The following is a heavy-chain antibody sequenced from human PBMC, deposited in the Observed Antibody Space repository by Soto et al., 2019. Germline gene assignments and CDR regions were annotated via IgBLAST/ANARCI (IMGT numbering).Heavy chain of an antibody. J-gene: IGHJ4*02. Sequence: GGSLRLSCAASGFTFSNYAMTWVRQGPGKGLEWVSGISGSGGRSYYADSVKGRFTISRDNSKNTLYLQMNSLRAEDTAVYYCAKDPRITMVRGPLFDYWGQGTLVTVSS. CDR3: AKDPRITMVRGPLFDY. V-gene: IGHV3-23*01. CDR2: ISGSGGRS. CDR1: GFTFSNYA. D-gene: IGHD3-10*01.